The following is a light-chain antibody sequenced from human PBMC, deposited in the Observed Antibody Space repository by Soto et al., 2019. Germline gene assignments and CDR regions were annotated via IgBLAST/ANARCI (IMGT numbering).Light chain of an antibody. CDR1: QSISSY. J-gene: IGKJ1*01. V-gene: IGKV1-39*01. CDR2: AAS. CDR3: QQSYSTPRT. Sequence: EIQMTQSPSSLPASVGDRVTITCRASQSISSYLNWYQQKPGKAPKLLIYAASSLQSGVPSRFSGSGSGTDFTLTISSLQPEDFATYYCQQSYSTPRTFGQGTKV.